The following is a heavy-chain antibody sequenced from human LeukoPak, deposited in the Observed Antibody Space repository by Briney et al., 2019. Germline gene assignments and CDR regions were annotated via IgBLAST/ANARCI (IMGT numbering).Heavy chain of an antibody. CDR3: AKDIGSSGWYDTSDY. CDR1: GFTFSSYG. D-gene: IGHD6-19*01. V-gene: IGHV3-30*18. CDR2: ISYDGSNK. J-gene: IGHJ4*02. Sequence: PGRSLRLSCAASGFTFSSYGMHWVRQAPGKGLEWVAVISYDGSNKYYADSVKGRFTISRDNSKNTLYLQMNSLRAEDTAVYYCAKDIGSSGWYDTSDYWGQGTLVTVSS.